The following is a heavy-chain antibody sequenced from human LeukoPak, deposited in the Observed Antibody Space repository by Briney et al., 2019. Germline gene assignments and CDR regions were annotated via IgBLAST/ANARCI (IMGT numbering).Heavy chain of an antibody. CDR3: ARVKCLVAAAGTRRWFDP. J-gene: IGHJ5*02. V-gene: IGHV4-34*01. CDR1: GGSFSGYY. CDR2: INHSGST. D-gene: IGHD6-13*01. Sequence: SETLSLTCAVYGGSFSGYYWSWIRQPPGKGLEWIGEINHSGSTNYNPSLKSRVTISVDTSKNQFSLKLSSVTAADAAVYYCARVKCLVAAAGTRRWFDPWGQGTLVTVSS.